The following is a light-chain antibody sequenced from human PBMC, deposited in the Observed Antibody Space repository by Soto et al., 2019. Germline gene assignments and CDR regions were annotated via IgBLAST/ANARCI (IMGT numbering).Light chain of an antibody. V-gene: IGKV3-11*01. Sequence: EIVLTQSPATLSLSPGERATLSCRASQSVSSYLAWYQQKPGQAPRLLIYDASNRATGIPARFSGSGSGTDFTLTSSSLETEDCAVYYGQPRSNWPPTFGGGTKVEIK. J-gene: IGKJ4*01. CDR2: DAS. CDR1: QSVSSY. CDR3: QPRSNWPPT.